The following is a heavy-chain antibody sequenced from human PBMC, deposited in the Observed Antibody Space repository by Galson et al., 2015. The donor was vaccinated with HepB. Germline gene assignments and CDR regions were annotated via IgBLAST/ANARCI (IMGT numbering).Heavy chain of an antibody. Sequence: SLRLSCAASGFTFDDFAMHWVRQAPGKGLEWVSGISWNGGIIGYADSVTGRFTISSDSANNSPYLQMNSLKAEDSALYYCAKWAGTYDDYYFGMDVWGQGTTVTVSS. D-gene: IGHD3-10*01. CDR2: ISWNGGII. V-gene: IGHV3-9*01. CDR1: GFTFDDFA. J-gene: IGHJ6*02. CDR3: AKWAGTYDDYYFGMDV.